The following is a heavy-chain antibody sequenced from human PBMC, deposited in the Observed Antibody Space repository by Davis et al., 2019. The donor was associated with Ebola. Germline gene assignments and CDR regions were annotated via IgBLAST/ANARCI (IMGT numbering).Heavy chain of an antibody. CDR2: IYYSGST. V-gene: IGHV4-39*01. CDR3: ARPNSSGWYHYFDY. J-gene: IGHJ4*02. Sequence: GSLRLSCTVSGGSISSSSYYWGWIRQPPGKGLEWIGSIYYSGSTYYNPSLKSRVTISVDTSKNQFSLKLSSVTAADTAVYYCARPNSSGWYHYFDYWGQGTLVTVSS. D-gene: IGHD6-19*01. CDR1: GGSISSSSYY.